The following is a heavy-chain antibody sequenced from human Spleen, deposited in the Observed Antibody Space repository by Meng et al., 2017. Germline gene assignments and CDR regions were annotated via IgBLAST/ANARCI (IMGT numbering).Heavy chain of an antibody. CDR3: VRRAAGNFDY. V-gene: IGHV3-23*01. D-gene: IGHD6-13*01. J-gene: IGHJ4*02. Sequence: GGSLRLSCAASGFTFSNYAMTWVRQSPGKGLEWVSAIGGGGGTDYADSVKGRFTISRDNSENTLFLQMNSLRPEDTAIYFCVRRAAGNFDYWGQGTLVTVSS. CDR2: IGGGGGT. CDR1: GFTFSNYA.